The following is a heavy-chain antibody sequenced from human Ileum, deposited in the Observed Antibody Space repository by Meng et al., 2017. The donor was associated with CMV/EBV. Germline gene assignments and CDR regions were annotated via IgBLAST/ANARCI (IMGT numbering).Heavy chain of an antibody. CDR3: AKVGYCDSASCSLDY. Sequence: SGYPFTDWAIHWVRQAPGQRLEWMGWINTGDGDTKYSQKFKGRVTIVRDTSATTAYMELRSLRSEDTGVYYCAKVGYCDSASCSLDYWGQGTLVTVSS. CDR2: INTGDGDT. V-gene: IGHV1-3*04. D-gene: IGHD2-2*01. CDR1: GYPFTDWA. J-gene: IGHJ4*02.